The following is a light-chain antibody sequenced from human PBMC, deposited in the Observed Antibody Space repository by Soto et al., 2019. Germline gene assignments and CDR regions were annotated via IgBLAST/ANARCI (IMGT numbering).Light chain of an antibody. CDR1: QSISSW. V-gene: IGKV1-5*03. Sequence: IRMTQSPSSFSASTGDRFTITCRASQSISSWLAWYQQKPGKAPKLLIYKASSLESGVPSRFSGSGSGTEFTLTISSLQPDDFATYYCQHLKTFGQGTKVDI. CDR3: QHLKT. CDR2: KAS. J-gene: IGKJ1*01.